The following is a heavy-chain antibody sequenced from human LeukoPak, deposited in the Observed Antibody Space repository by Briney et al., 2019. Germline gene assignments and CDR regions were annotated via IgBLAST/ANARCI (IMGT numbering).Heavy chain of an antibody. V-gene: IGHV1-69*13. CDR3: AGHMVRGVIREYNWFDP. Sequence: GASVKVSCKASGYTFTSYGISWVRQAPGQGLEWMGGIIPIFGTANYAQKFQGRVTITADESTSTAYMELSSLRSEDTAVYYCAGHMVRGVIREYNWFDPWGQGTLVTVSS. CDR2: IIPIFGTA. CDR1: GYTFTSYG. D-gene: IGHD3-10*01. J-gene: IGHJ5*02.